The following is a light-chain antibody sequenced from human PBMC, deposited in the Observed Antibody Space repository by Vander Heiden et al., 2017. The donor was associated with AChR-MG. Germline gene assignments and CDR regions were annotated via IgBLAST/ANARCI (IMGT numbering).Light chain of an antibody. V-gene: IGKV3-15*01. CDR3: QQYNNWPPLT. J-gene: IGKJ4*01. CDR2: GAS. CDR1: QSVISH. Sequence: ELVMTQSPATLSLSPGERAALSRTASQSVISHLAWYQQKPGHAPRLLIYGASTRATGIPARLSGSGSGTEFTLTISSLQSEDFAVYYCQQYNNWPPLTFGGGTKVEIK.